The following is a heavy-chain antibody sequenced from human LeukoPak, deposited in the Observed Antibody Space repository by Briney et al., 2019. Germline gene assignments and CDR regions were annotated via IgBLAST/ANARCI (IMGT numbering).Heavy chain of an antibody. CDR1: GGSISSGSYY. CDR2: IYTSGST. D-gene: IGHD6-19*01. Sequence: SQTLSLTCTVSGGSISSGSYYWSWIRQPAGKGLEWIGRIYTSGSTNYNPSLKSRVTISVDTSKNQFSLKLSSVTAADTAVCYCARGEGGSGWSRTFDYWGQGTLVTVSS. CDR3: ARGEGGSGWSRTFDY. J-gene: IGHJ4*02. V-gene: IGHV4-61*02.